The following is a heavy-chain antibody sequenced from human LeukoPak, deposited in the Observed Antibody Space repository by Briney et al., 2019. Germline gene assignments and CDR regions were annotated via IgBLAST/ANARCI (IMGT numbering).Heavy chain of an antibody. CDR3: ASQRSGYPYYYGMDV. CDR2: IYYSGST. CDR1: GFTFSSYW. D-gene: IGHD3-10*01. Sequence: PGGSLRLSCAASGFTFSSYWMSWVRQAPGKGLEWIGYIYYSGSTYYNPSLKSRVTISVDTSNNQFSLKLSSVTAADTAVYYCASQRSGYPYYYGMDVWGQGTTVTVSS. V-gene: IGHV4-59*06. J-gene: IGHJ6*02.